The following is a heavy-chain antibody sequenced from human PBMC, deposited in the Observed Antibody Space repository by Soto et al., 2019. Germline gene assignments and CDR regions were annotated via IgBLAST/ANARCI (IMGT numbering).Heavy chain of an antibody. CDR2: IYYSGST. J-gene: IGHJ5*02. V-gene: IGHV4-61*01. CDR1: GGSASSGSYY. D-gene: IGHD2-8*01. CDR3: ARGSPLGFGVDWFDP. Sequence: SETLSLTCTVSGGSASSGSYYWSWIRQPPGKGLEWIGYIYYSGSTNYNPSLKSRVTISVDTSKNQFSLKLSSVTAADTAVYYCARGSPLGFGVDWFDPWGQGTLVTVSS.